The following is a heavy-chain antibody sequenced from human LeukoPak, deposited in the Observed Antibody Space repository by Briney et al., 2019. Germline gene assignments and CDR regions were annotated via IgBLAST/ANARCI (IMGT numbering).Heavy chain of an antibody. CDR2: ISYDGSNK. CDR3: ARVGGGWDYYFDY. J-gene: IGHJ4*02. Sequence: GGSLRLSCAASGFTFSNYAAQWVRQAPGKGLEWVAVISYDGSNKYYADSVKGRFTISRDNSKNTLYLQMNSLRAEDTAVYYCARVGGGWDYYFDYWGQGTLVTVSS. CDR1: GFTFSNYA. D-gene: IGHD6-19*01. V-gene: IGHV3-30-3*01.